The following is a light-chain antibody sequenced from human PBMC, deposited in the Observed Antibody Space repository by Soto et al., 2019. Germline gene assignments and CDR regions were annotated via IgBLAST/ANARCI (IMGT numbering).Light chain of an antibody. CDR1: QSVSNNY. CDR2: GSS. J-gene: IGKJ2*01. Sequence: EVVLTQSPGTLSLSPGERATLSCRASQSVSNNYFAWYQQKPGQSPKLLIFGSSARATGIPDRFSGSGSWTDFTLTISSMEPDDFAVYYCQQNGSSPPYTFGQGTKLEIK. V-gene: IGKV3-20*01. CDR3: QQNGSSPPYT.